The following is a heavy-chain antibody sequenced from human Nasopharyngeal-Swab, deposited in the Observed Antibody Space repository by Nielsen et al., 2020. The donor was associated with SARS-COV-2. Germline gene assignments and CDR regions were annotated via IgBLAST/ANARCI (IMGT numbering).Heavy chain of an antibody. J-gene: IGHJ4*02. D-gene: IGHD6-19*01. CDR3: ARDGPYSSGLFDY. CDR2: ISYDGSNK. Sequence: SLKISCAASGFTFRSYAMHWVRQAPGKGLEWVAVISYDGSNKYYADSVKGRFTISRDNSKNTLYLQMNSLRAEDTAVYYCARDGPYSSGLFDYWGQGTLVTVSS. CDR1: GFTFRSYA. V-gene: IGHV3-30*04.